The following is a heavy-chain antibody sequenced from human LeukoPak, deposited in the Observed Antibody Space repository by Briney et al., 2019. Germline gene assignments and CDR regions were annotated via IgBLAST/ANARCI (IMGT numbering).Heavy chain of an antibody. CDR3: ASLRSLMPLAGLDS. J-gene: IGHJ4*02. CDR2: MYYSGST. D-gene: IGHD6-19*01. CDR1: GGSISSSNYY. Sequence: SETLSLTCTVSGGSISSSNYYWGWIRQPPGKGLEWIASMYYSGSTFYNPSLKSRVTISLDTSKNQFSLRLSSVTAADTAVYCGASLRSLMPLAGLDSWGQGTLVTVSS. V-gene: IGHV4-39*01.